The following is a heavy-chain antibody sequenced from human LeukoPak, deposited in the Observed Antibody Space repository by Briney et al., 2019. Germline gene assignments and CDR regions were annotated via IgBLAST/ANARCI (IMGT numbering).Heavy chain of an antibody. V-gene: IGHV3-23*01. D-gene: IGHD6-13*01. CDR1: GFTFSSYA. CDR3: AKAHSSSWYNVDWFDP. Sequence: GGSLRLSCAASGFTFSSYAMSWVRQAPGKGLEWVSAISGSGGSTYYADSVKGRFTISRDNSKNTLYLQMNSLRAEDTAVYYCAKAHSSSWYNVDWFDPWGQGTLVTVSS. CDR2: ISGSGGST. J-gene: IGHJ5*02.